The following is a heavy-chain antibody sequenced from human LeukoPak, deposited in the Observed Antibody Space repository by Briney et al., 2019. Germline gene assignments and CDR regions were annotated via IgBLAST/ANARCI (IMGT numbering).Heavy chain of an antibody. CDR2: ISAYNGNT. CDR3: ARANYYDSSGSDAFDI. V-gene: IGHV1-18*01. D-gene: IGHD3-22*01. CDR1: GYTFTDYG. Sequence: ASVKVSCKASGYTFTDYGINWVRQAPGQGLEWMGWISAYNGNTNYAQKLQGRVTMTTDTSTSTAYMELRSLRSDDTAVYYCARANYYDSSGSDAFDIWGQGTMVTVSS. J-gene: IGHJ3*02.